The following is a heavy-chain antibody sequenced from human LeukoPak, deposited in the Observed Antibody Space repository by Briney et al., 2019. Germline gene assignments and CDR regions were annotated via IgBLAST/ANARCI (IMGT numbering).Heavy chain of an antibody. CDR3: ARQGYCSSTSCYIGNAFDI. J-gene: IGHJ3*02. CDR1: GGTFSSYA. CDR2: IIPIFGTA. D-gene: IGHD2-2*02. V-gene: IGHV1-69*13. Sequence: SVKVSCKAFGGTFSSYAISWVRQAPGQGLEWMGGIIPIFGTANYAQKFQGRVTITADESTSTAYMELSSLRSEDTAVYYCARQGYCSSTSCYIGNAFDIWGQGTMVTVSS.